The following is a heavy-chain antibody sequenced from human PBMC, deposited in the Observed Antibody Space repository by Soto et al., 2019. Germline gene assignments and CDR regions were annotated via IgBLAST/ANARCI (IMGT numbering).Heavy chain of an antibody. CDR3: ARVPRLVVPAEGYYYYGMDV. CDR2: INSDGSST. D-gene: IGHD2-2*01. J-gene: IGHJ6*02. V-gene: IGHV3-74*01. Sequence: VQLVESGGGLVQPGGSLRLSCAASGFTFSSYWMHWVRQAPGKGLVWVSRINSDGSSTSYADSVKGRFTISRDNAKNTLYLQMNSLRAEDTAVYYCARVPRLVVPAEGYYYYGMDVWGQGTTVTVSS. CDR1: GFTFSSYW.